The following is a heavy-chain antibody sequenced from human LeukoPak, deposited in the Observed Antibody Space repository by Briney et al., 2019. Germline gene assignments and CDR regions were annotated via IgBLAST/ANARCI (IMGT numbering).Heavy chain of an antibody. CDR3: ARALTLVRGTTDY. D-gene: IGHD3-10*01. CDR1: GFLFSGYP. J-gene: IGHJ4*02. Sequence: GSLRLSYTASGFLFSGYPMIWVRQAPGKGLEWVASITNTGTYVYYGAAVKGRFTVSRDNGKDSMYLQLSSLRVEDTAMYYCARALTLVRGTTDYWGQGTLVAVSS. V-gene: IGHV3-21*01. CDR2: ITNTGTYV.